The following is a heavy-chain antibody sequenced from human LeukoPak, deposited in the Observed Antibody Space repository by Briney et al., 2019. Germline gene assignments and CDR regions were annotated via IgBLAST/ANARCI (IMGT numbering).Heavy chain of an antibody. D-gene: IGHD3-3*01. Sequence: SETLSLTCAVYGGSFSGYYWSWIRQPLGKGLEWIGEINHSGSTNYNPSLKSRVTISVDTSKNQFSLKLSSVTAADTAVYYCARGGAIFGVVIGDWFDPWGQGTLVTVSS. CDR3: ARGGAIFGVVIGDWFDP. V-gene: IGHV4-34*01. CDR2: INHSGST. CDR1: GGSFSGYY. J-gene: IGHJ5*02.